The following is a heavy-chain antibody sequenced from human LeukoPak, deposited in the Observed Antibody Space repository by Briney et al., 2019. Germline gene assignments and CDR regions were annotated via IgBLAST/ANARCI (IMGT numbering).Heavy chain of an antibody. Sequence: GGSLRLSCAASGFTFSSYSMNWVRQAPAKGLEWVSYISSSSSTIYYADSVKGRFTISRDNAKNSLYLQMNSLRAEDTAVYYCARGATNGILVYYYMDVWGKGTTVTVSS. CDR1: GFTFSSYS. J-gene: IGHJ6*03. V-gene: IGHV3-48*01. CDR2: ISSSSSTI. CDR3: ARGATNGILVYYYMDV. D-gene: IGHD2-8*01.